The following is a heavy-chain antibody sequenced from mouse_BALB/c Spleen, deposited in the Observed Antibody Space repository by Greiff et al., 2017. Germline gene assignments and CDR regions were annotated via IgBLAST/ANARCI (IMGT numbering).Heavy chain of an antibody. CDR2: IYPGRGIT. D-gene: IGHD2-2*01. V-gene: IGHV1-55*01. CDR1: GYTFTSYW. Sequence: QVQLQQPGAELVKPGASVKMSCKASGYTFTSYWMNWVKQRPGQGLEWIGDIYPGRGITDYNEKFKSKATLTLDTSSSTGYMQLSSLTSEDSAVYYGSRWDGYGIDYWGQGTTLTVSS. J-gene: IGHJ2*01. CDR3: SRWDGYGIDY.